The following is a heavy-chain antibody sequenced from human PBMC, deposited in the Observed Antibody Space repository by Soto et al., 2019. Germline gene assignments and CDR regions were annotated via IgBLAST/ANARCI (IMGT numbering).Heavy chain of an antibody. D-gene: IGHD1-26*01. Sequence: SETLSLTCAVSGGSISSGGYSWSWIRQPPGKGLEWIGYIYHSGSTYYNPSLKSRVTISVDRSKNQFSLKLSSVTAADTAVYYCAVNQWDWFDPWGQGALVTVSS. CDR2: IYHSGST. V-gene: IGHV4-30-2*01. CDR1: GGSISSGGYS. J-gene: IGHJ5*02. CDR3: AVNQWDWFDP.